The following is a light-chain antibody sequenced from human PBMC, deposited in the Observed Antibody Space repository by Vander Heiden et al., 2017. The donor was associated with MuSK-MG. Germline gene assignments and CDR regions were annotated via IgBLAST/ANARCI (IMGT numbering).Light chain of an antibody. CDR1: QSISSW. Sequence: DIQMTQSPSTLSASVGDRVTITCRASQSISSWLAWYQQKPGKAPKLLIYKASSLESGVPSRFSGSGSGTEFTLTISSLQPDDFATYYCQQDNRHFRTFGQGTKVEIK. J-gene: IGKJ1*01. CDR2: KAS. V-gene: IGKV1-5*03. CDR3: QQDNRHFRT.